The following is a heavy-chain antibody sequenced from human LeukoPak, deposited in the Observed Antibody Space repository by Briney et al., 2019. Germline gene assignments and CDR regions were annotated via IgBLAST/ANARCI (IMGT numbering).Heavy chain of an antibody. CDR1: GFTFSSYE. D-gene: IGHD2-15*01. CDR2: ISGSGSTT. V-gene: IGHV3-23*01. CDR3: ARPRLEYCSGGSCFDAFDI. Sequence: GGSPRLSCAVSGFTFSSYEMNWVRQAPGKGLEWVSAISGSGSTTYYADSVKGRFTISRDNSKNTLFLQMNSLTAEDTAIYSCARPRLEYCSGGSCFDAFDIWGQGTMVTVSS. J-gene: IGHJ3*02.